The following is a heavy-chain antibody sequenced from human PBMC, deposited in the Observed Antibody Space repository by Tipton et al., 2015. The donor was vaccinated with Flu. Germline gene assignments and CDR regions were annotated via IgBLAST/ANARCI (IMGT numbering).Heavy chain of an antibody. CDR2: IYSSGSA. J-gene: IGHJ6*02. CDR3: ARVDGTRGMDV. D-gene: IGHD5-24*01. Sequence: TLSLTCTVSGGSINSGPYYWSWIRQPAGKGLEWIGRIYSSGSANYSPSLMSRFTISVDTSKNQFSLKVNSVTAADTAVYYCARVDGTRGMDVWGQGTTVTVS. CDR1: GGSINSGPYY. V-gene: IGHV4-61*02.